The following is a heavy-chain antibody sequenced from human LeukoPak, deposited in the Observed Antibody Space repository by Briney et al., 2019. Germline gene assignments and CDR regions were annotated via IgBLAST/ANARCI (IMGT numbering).Heavy chain of an antibody. D-gene: IGHD3-9*01. CDR2: IYYSGST. V-gene: IGHV4-30-4*01. J-gene: IGHJ4*02. Sequence: SETLSLTCTVSGGSISSGDYYWSWIRQPPGKGLEWIGYIYYSGSTYYNPSLKSRVTISVDRSKNQFSLKLSSVTAADTAVYYCARGRGWLGYFDYWGQGTLVTVSS. CDR1: GGSISSGDYY. CDR3: ARGRGWLGYFDY.